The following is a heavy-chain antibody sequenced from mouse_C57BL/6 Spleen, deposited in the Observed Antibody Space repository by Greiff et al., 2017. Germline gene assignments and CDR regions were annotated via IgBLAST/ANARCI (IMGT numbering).Heavy chain of an antibody. J-gene: IGHJ3*01. D-gene: IGHD2-4*01. CDR2: IYPGDGDT. Sequence: QVQLQQSGAELVKPGASVKISCKASGYAFSSYWMNWVKQRPGKGLEWIGQIYPGDGDTNYNGKFKGKATLTADKSSSTAYMQLSSLTSADSAVYVCASSGYDYDWFAYWGPGALVTVSA. V-gene: IGHV1-80*01. CDR3: ASSGYDYDWFAY. CDR1: GYAFSSYW.